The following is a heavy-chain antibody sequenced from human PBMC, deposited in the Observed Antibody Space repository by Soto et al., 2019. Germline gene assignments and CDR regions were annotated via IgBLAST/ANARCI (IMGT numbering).Heavy chain of an antibody. V-gene: IGHV3-11*01. D-gene: IGHD5-18*01. CDR3: VRDRAQAWIQL. J-gene: IGHJ4*02. Sequence: QVPLVQSGGGLVKPGGSLRLSCTASGFTFSAYYMSWIRQAPGKGPEWVSYISSGGTTIYYADSVTGRFTISRDNAKNSLYLQMTRLRAEDTAVYYCVRDRAQAWIQLWGQGTLVTVSS. CDR1: GFTFSAYY. CDR2: ISSGGTTI.